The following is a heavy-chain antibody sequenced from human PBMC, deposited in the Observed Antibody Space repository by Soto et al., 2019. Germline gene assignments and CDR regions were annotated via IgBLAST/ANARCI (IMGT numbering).Heavy chain of an antibody. Sequence: QVQLVQSGAEVKKPGASVKVSCKASGYRFTSYGISSVRQAPGQGLEWMGWISVDNGNTNYAQKFQGRVTMTTDKSTTTVYMELRSLRSDDTSVYYCAREVEVTPSYYYYFGMYVWGQAPTFTVSS. D-gene: IGHD4-4*01. CDR3: AREVEVTPSYYYYFGMYV. V-gene: IGHV1-18*01. CDR2: ISVDNGNT. CDR1: GYRFTSYG. J-gene: IGHJ6*02.